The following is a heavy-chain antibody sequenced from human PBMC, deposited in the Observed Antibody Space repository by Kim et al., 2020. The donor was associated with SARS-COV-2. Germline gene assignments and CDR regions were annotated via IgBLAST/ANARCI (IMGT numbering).Heavy chain of an antibody. CDR1: GDSSSAYY. CDR2: INRGGGT. D-gene: IGHD2-2*01. J-gene: IGHJ5*02. CDR3: ARFLNDCSSASCYHYWFDP. Sequence: SETLSPTCAVYGDSSSAYYWSWIRQPPGKGLEWVGEINRGGGTNYNPSLESRLTISIDTSKNHFSLKLSSVTAAATAVYYWARFLNDCSSASCYHYWFDP. V-gene: IGHV4-34*01.